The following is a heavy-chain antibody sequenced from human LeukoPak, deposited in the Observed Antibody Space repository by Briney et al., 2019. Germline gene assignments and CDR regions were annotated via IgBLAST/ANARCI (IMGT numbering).Heavy chain of an antibody. CDR3: ARDLITMRPRLDP. Sequence: GASVKVSCEASGGTFSSYAISWVRQAPGQGLEWMGRIIPILGIANYAQKFQGRVTITADKSTSTAYMELSSLRSEDTAVYYCARDLITMRPRLDPWGQGTLVTVSS. CDR2: IIPILGIA. V-gene: IGHV1-69*04. D-gene: IGHD3-22*01. J-gene: IGHJ5*02. CDR1: GGTFSSYA.